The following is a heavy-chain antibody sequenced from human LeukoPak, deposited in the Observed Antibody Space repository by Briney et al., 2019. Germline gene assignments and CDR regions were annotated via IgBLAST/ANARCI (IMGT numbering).Heavy chain of an antibody. CDR2: ISYDGSNK. D-gene: IGHD6-19*01. Sequence: PGGSLRLSCAASGFTFSSYGMHWVRQAPGKGLEWVAVISYDGSNKYYADSVKGRFTISRDNSKNTLYLQMNSLRAEDTAVYYCAKDLSSGWYFGHDYWGQGTLVTVS. J-gene: IGHJ4*02. CDR1: GFTFSSYG. CDR3: AKDLSSGWYFGHDY. V-gene: IGHV3-30*18.